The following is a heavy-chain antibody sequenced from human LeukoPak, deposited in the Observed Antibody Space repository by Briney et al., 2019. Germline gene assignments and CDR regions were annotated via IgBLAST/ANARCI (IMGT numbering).Heavy chain of an antibody. D-gene: IGHD7-27*01. J-gene: IGHJ3*02. CDR1: GFTFSKYW. V-gene: IGHV3-7*04. Sequence: GGSLRLSCAASGFTFSKYWMRWVRQAPGKGLEWVANIKEDGSEKYYVDSVKGRFTISRDNAKKSLYLQMNSLRAEDTAVYYCARDFLLGTTAFDIWGQGTMVTVSS. CDR3: ARDFLLGTTAFDI. CDR2: IKEDGSEK.